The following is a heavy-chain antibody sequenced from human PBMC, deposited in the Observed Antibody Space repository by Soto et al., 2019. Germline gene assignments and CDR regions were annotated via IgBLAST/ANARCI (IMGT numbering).Heavy chain of an antibody. CDR2: INHSGST. CDR3: ARFYYSSTSCYAAFKSWFDP. J-gene: IGHJ5*02. V-gene: IGHV4-34*01. D-gene: IGHD2-2*01. Sequence: VQLQQWGAGLLKPSETLSLTCAVYGGSFSGYYWSWIRQPPGKGLEWIGEINHSGSTNYNPSLKSRVTISVDTSKNQFSLKLSSVTAADTAVYYCARFYYSSTSCYAAFKSWFDPWGQGTLVTVSS. CDR1: GGSFSGYY.